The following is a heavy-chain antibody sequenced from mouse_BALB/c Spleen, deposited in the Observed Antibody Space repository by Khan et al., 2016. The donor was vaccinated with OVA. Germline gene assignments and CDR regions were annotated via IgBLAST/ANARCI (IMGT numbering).Heavy chain of an antibody. J-gene: IGHJ3*01. CDR1: GFTFSSYS. V-gene: IGHV5-6*01. D-gene: IGHD4-1*01. CDR3: ASHLTGSFAY. Sequence: EVELVESGGDLVKPGGPLKLSCAASGFTFSSYSMSWVRQTPDKRLEWVATISRGGDYTYYPDSVKGRFTISRDNAKNTLYLQMSSLKSEDTAMYYCASHLTGSFAYWGQGTLVTVSA. CDR2: ISRGGDYT.